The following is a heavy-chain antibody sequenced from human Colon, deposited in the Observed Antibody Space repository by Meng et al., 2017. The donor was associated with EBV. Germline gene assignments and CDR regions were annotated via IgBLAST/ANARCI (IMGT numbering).Heavy chain of an antibody. V-gene: IGHV3-11*01. D-gene: IGHD6-19*01. Sequence: QVQLVAAGGGLVQPGGSLSLSCAASGFTFSDYYMSWIRQAPGKGLEWVSNIGSSGSTIYYADSVKGRFTFSRDNAKNSLYLQMNSLRADDTAVYYCARCSGWLGYYGMDVWGQGTTVTVSS. CDR3: ARCSGWLGYYGMDV. J-gene: IGHJ6*02. CDR1: GFTFSDYY. CDR2: IGSSGSTI.